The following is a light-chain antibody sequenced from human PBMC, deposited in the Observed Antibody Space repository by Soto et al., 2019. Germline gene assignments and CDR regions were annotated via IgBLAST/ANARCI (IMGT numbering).Light chain of an antibody. CDR3: SSYAGSNNL. V-gene: IGLV2-8*01. CDR2: EVS. CDR1: SSDVGGYNY. Sequence: QSALTQPPSASGSPGQSVTISCTGTSSDVGGYNYVSWYQQHPGKAPKLMIYEVSKRPSGVPDRFSGSKSGNTASLNVSGLQAEDEADYYCSSYAGSNNLFGGGTKLTVL. J-gene: IGLJ2*01.